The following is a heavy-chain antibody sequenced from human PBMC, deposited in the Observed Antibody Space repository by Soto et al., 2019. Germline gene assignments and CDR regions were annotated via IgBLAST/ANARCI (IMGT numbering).Heavy chain of an antibody. CDR2: IYPGDSDT. J-gene: IGHJ6*02. D-gene: IGHD2-15*01. Sequence: GESLKISCKGSGYSFTSYWIGWVRQMPGKGLEWMGIIYPGDSDTRYSPSFQGQVTISADKSISTAYLQWSSLKASDTAMYYCARLRYCSGGSCYYYYGMDVWGQRTTVTVSS. V-gene: IGHV5-51*01. CDR3: ARLRYCSGGSCYYYYGMDV. CDR1: GYSFTSYW.